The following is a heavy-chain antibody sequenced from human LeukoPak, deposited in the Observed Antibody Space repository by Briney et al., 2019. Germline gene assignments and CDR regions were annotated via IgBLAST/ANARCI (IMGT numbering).Heavy chain of an antibody. D-gene: IGHD2-15*01. V-gene: IGHV3-74*01. CDR2: MNNDGSGT. CDR1: GLTLSNYW. Sequence: GGSLRLSCSASGLTLSNYWMHWVRQAPGKGLVWVSRMNNDGSGTTYADSVRGRFTISRDNAKNSLYLQMNSLRAEDTAVYYCARVSGSWYYFDYWGQGTLVTVSS. J-gene: IGHJ4*02. CDR3: ARVSGSWYYFDY.